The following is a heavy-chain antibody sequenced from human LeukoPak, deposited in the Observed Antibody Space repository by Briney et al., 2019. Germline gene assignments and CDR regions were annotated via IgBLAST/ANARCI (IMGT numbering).Heavy chain of an antibody. Sequence: SETLSLTCTVSGGSISSYYWSWIRQPPGKGLEWIGYIYYTGSTNYNASLKSRVTISIDTSKKQFSLKLSSVTAADTAVYYCARLTGYSSESWFDPWGQGTLVTVSS. V-gene: IGHV4-59*01. CDR1: GGSISSYY. CDR2: IYYTGST. J-gene: IGHJ5*02. CDR3: ARLTGYSSESWFDP. D-gene: IGHD3-9*01.